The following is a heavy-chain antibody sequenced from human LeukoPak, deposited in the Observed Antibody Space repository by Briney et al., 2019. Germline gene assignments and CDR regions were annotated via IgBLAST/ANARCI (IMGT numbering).Heavy chain of an antibody. CDR3: AFSPDSSSGGFGWFDP. CDR1: GYSFTSYW. J-gene: IGHJ5*02. V-gene: IGHV5-51*01. CDR2: IYPGDSGT. Sequence: PGESLKISCKGSGYSFTSYWIGWVRQMPGKGLEWMGIIYPGDSGTRYSPSFQGQVTISADKSISTAYLQWSSLKASDTAMYYCAFSPDSSSGGFGWFDPWGQGTLVTVSS. D-gene: IGHD6-13*01.